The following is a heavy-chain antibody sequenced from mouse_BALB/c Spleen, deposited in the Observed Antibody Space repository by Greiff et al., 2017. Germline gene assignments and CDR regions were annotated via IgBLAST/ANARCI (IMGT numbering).Heavy chain of an antibody. CDR3: ARERMDY. CDR1: GFTFSSFG. J-gene: IGHJ4*01. V-gene: IGHV5-17*02. CDR2: ISSGSSTI. Sequence: EVMLVESGGGLVQPGGSRKLSCAASGFTFSSFGMHWVRQAPEKGLEWVAYISSGSSTIYYADTVKGRFTISRDNPKNTLFLQMTSLRSEDTAMYYCARERMDYWGQGTSVTVSS.